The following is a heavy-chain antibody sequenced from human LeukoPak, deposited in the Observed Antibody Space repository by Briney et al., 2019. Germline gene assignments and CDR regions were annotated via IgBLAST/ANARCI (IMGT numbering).Heavy chain of an antibody. CDR2: IYHSGST. CDR3: AKADRTSMVTI. V-gene: IGHV4-59*01. D-gene: IGHD5-18*01. Sequence: SQSLSLTCTVSCGSLSFYYWSWLRHPPGKGLEWIGYIYHSGSTNYNPSLNSRVTISVDTSKNQFSLKVRSVTAADTALYYCAKADRTSMVTIWGQGTMVTVSS. CDR1: CGSLSFYY. J-gene: IGHJ3*02.